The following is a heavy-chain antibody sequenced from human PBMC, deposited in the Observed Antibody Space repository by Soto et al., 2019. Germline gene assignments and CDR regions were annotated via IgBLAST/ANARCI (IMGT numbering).Heavy chain of an antibody. V-gene: IGHV4-39*01. CDR1: GGSIGSKTSC. CDR3: VKLAGYCSGGRCHGDYAMDV. Sequence: QLQLQESGPGLLKPSETLSLTCNVSGGSIGSKTSCWGWIRQPPGKGLEWIATFYYSEYTYYNPSPKSRDHTFVDTSTNQFSLKLSSVTAADTAVYYCVKLAGYCSGGRCHGDYAMDVWGQGTTATVSS. J-gene: IGHJ6*02. CDR2: FYYSEYT. D-gene: IGHD2-15*01.